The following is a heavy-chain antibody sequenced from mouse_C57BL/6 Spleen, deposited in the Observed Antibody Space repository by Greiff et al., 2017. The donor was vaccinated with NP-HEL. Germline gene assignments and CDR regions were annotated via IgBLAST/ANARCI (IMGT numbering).Heavy chain of an antibody. Sequence: VQLQQSGAELVRPGTSVKVSCKASGYAFTNYLIEWVKQRPGQGLEWIGVINPGSGGTNYNEKFKGKATLTADKSSSTAYMQLSSLTSEDSAVYFCASYYYGSSLLFAYWGQGTLVTVSA. J-gene: IGHJ3*01. D-gene: IGHD1-1*01. CDR1: GYAFTNYL. CDR3: ASYYYGSSLLFAY. V-gene: IGHV1-54*01. CDR2: INPGSGGT.